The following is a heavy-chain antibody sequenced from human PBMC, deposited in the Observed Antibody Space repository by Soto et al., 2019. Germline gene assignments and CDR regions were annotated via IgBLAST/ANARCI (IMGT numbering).Heavy chain of an antibody. CDR3: AREIRDGYKFYFDF. CDR2: IWYDGSNK. J-gene: IGHJ4*02. D-gene: IGHD5-12*01. V-gene: IGHV3-33*01. Sequence: GGSLRLSCAASGFTFSSYGMHWVRQAPGKGLEWVAVIWYDGSNKYYADSVKGRFTISRDNSKNTLYLQMNSLRAEDTAVYYCAREIRDGYKFYFDFWGPGTLVTVSS. CDR1: GFTFSSYG.